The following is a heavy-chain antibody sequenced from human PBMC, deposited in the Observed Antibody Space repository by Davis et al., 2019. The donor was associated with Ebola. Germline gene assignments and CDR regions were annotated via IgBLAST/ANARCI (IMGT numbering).Heavy chain of an antibody. V-gene: IGHV4-59*01. D-gene: IGHD4-17*01. CDR1: GGSISGSY. CDR3: VSTVTTNDGAFDI. Sequence: GSLRLSCTVSGGSISGSYWSWLRQPPGKGLEWIGYIYYSGSTNYNPSLKSRVTISVDTSKNQFSLKLSSVTAADTAVYYCVSTVTTNDGAFDIWGQGTMVTVSS. J-gene: IGHJ3*02. CDR2: IYYSGST.